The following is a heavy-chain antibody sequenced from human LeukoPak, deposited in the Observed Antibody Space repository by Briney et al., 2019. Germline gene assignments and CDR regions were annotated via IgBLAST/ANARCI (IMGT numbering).Heavy chain of an antibody. CDR3: ARVAKERVGGVYYFDY. CDR2: IGTVGDT. Sequence: GGSLRLSCAASGFTFSDYDMHWVRQATGKGLEWVSAIGTVGDTYYTGSVKGRFTISRENAKNSLYLQMNSLRAGDTAVYYCARVAKERVGGVYYFDYWGQGTLVTVSS. V-gene: IGHV3-13*01. CDR1: GFTFSDYD. J-gene: IGHJ4*02. D-gene: IGHD1-1*01.